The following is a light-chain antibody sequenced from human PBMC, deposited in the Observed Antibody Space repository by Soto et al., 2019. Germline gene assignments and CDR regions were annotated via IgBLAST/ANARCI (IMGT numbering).Light chain of an antibody. V-gene: IGKV1-27*01. CDR1: QGISKY. CDR2: AAS. Sequence: DIQMTQSPSSLSASVGDRVTITCRASQGISKYLAWYQQKPGKDPKLLIYAASTLQSGVPSRFSGSGSGTDFTLTISSLQPEDVATYYCQKYSSSPWTFGQGTKVEIK. CDR3: QKYSSSPWT. J-gene: IGKJ1*01.